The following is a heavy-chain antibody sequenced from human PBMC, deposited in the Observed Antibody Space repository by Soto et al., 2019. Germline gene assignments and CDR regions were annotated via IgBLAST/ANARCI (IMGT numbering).Heavy chain of an antibody. CDR3: ARGSGYNLLTRHNYFDY. J-gene: IGHJ4*02. CDR1: GGSFSGYY. Sequence: SETLSLTCAVYGGSFSGYYWSWIRQPPGKGLEWIGEINHSGSTNYNLSLRSRVTISVDTSKNQFSLKLSSVTAADTAVYYCARGSGYNLLTRHNYFDYWGQGTLVTVSS. CDR2: INHSGST. D-gene: IGHD5-12*01. V-gene: IGHV4-34*01.